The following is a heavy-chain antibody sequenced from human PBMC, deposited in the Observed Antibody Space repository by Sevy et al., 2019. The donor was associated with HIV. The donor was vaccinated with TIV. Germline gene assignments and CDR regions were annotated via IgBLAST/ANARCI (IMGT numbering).Heavy chain of an antibody. Sequence: ASVKVSCKASGYTFTRYPMNWVRQAPGQGLEWMGWINTKTGNPTYAQGFTGRFVFSLDTSVTTAYLQISSLKAEDTAVYYCARGRINGITAPRTWLDPWGQGTLVTVSS. D-gene: IGHD1-20*01. CDR2: INTKTGNP. CDR3: ARGRINGITAPRTWLDP. J-gene: IGHJ5*02. V-gene: IGHV7-4-1*02. CDR1: GYTFTRYP.